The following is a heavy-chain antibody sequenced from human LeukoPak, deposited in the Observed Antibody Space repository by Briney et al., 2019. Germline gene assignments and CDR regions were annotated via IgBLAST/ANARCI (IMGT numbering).Heavy chain of an antibody. J-gene: IGHJ4*02. CDR3: ARDGYGRFGELSYYFDY. CDR1: GGSISTSSYY. D-gene: IGHD3-10*01. Sequence: PSETLSLTCTVSGGSISTSSYYWGWIRQPPGKGLEWIGSIYYSGSTYYNPSLKSRVTISVDTSKNQFSLKLSSVTAADTAVYYCARDGYGRFGELSYYFDYWGQGTLVTVSS. V-gene: IGHV4-39*07. CDR2: IYYSGST.